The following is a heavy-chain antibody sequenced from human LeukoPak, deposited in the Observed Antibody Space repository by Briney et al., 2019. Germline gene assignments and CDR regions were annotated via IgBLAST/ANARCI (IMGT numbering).Heavy chain of an antibody. D-gene: IGHD2-15*01. CDR1: GFTFSSYS. Sequence: GGSLRLSCAASGFTFSSYSMNWVRQAPGKGLEWVSGISWNSGSIGYADSVKGRFTISRDNAKNSLYLQMNSLRAEDTALYYCARGYCSGGSCYSLIPWYFDLWGRGTLVTVSS. V-gene: IGHV3-9*01. J-gene: IGHJ2*01. CDR3: ARGYCSGGSCYSLIPWYFDL. CDR2: ISWNSGSI.